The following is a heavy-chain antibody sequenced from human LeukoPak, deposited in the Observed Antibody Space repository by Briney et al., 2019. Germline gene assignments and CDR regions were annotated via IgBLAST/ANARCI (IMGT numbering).Heavy chain of an antibody. V-gene: IGHV1-69*02. CDR1: GGTFSIYT. D-gene: IGHD6-6*01. J-gene: IGHJ4*02. Sequence: SVKVSCKASGGTFSIYTISCVRQAPGQGLEWMGRIIPILGIANYAQESQGRVTITADKSTSTGYMGLSSLRSEDTAVYYCARSEMSRAARRYYFDYWGQGTLVTVSS. CDR2: IIPILGIA. CDR3: ARSEMSRAARRYYFDY.